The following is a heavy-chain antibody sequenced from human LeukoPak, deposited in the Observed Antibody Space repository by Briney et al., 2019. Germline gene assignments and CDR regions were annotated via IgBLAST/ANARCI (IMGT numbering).Heavy chain of an antibody. CDR3: ARDLRGGYYDSSGH. CDR2: ISSSSSYI. Sequence: PGGSLRLSCAASGFTFSSYSMNWVRQAPGKGLEWVSSISSSSSYIYYADSVKGRFTISRDNAKNSLYLQMNSLRAEDTAVYYCARDLRGGYYDSSGHWGQGTLVTVSS. D-gene: IGHD3-22*01. V-gene: IGHV3-21*01. CDR1: GFTFSSYS. J-gene: IGHJ4*02.